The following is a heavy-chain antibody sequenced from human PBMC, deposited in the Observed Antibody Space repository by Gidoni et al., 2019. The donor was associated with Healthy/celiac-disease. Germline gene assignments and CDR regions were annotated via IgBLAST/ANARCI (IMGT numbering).Heavy chain of an antibody. CDR3: AIFSKLRDSSSWYEY. CDR1: GGTFSSYA. J-gene: IGHJ4*02. D-gene: IGHD6-13*01. Sequence: QVQLVQSGAEVKKPGSSVKVSCKSSGGTFSSYAISWVRQAPGQGLEWMGGMIPIFGTANYAPKFQGRVTITADKSTSTAYMELSSLRSEDTAVYYCAIFSKLRDSSSWYEYWGQGTLVTVSS. V-gene: IGHV1-69*06. CDR2: MIPIFGTA.